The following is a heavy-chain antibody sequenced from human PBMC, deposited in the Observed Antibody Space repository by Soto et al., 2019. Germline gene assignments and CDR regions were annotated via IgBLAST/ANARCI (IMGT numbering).Heavy chain of an antibody. V-gene: IGHV4-30-4*01. CDR1: GGSISSGDYY. CDR3: ARERPDGSRLDP. Sequence: QVQLQESGPGLVKPSQTLSLTCTVSGGSISSGDYYWSWIRQPPGKGLEWIGYIYYSGSTYYNPSLKSRVXXXVXSSQNQFSLKLSSVTAADTAVYYCARERPDGSRLDPWGQGTLVTVSS. J-gene: IGHJ5*02. CDR2: IYYSGST. D-gene: IGHD6-13*01.